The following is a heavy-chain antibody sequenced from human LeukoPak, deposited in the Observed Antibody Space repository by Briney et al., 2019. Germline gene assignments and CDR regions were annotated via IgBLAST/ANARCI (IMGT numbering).Heavy chain of an antibody. CDR3: ARNVAAAGKVHDY. CDR1: GYTFTGYY. J-gene: IGHJ4*02. Sequence: ASVKVSCKASGYTFTGYYMHWVRQAPGQGLEWMGWINPNSGGTNYAQKFQGRVTMTRDTSISTAYMELSRLGSDDTAVYYCARNVAAAGKVHDYWGQGTLVTVSS. V-gene: IGHV1-2*02. CDR2: INPNSGGT. D-gene: IGHD6-13*01.